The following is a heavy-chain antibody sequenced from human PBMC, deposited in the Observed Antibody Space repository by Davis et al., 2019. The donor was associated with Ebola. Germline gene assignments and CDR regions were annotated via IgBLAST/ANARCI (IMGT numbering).Heavy chain of an antibody. D-gene: IGHD4-17*01. Sequence: MPGGSLRLSCAVYGGSFSGYYWSWIRQPPGKGLEWIGEINHSGSTNYNPSLKSRVTISVDTSKNQFSLKLSSVTAADTAVYYCARGPTTHGMDVWGQGTTVTVSS. CDR2: INHSGST. V-gene: IGHV4-34*01. J-gene: IGHJ6*02. CDR3: ARGPTTHGMDV. CDR1: GGSFSGYY.